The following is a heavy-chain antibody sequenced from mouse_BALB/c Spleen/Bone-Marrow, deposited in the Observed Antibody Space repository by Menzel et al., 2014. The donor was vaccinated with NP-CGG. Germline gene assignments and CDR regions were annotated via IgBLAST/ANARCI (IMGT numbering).Heavy chain of an antibody. CDR1: GYSFTGYT. J-gene: IGHJ4*01. D-gene: IGHD2-13*01. Sequence: EVKLMESGPELVKPGASMKISCKASGYSFTGYTMNWVKQSHGKNLEWIGLINPYNGGTNYNQKFKGKATLTVDKSSSTAYMELFSRASGDSAVYYCARGLEYTMDYWGQGASVTISS. CDR3: ARGLEYTMDY. CDR2: INPYNGGT. V-gene: IGHV1-18*01.